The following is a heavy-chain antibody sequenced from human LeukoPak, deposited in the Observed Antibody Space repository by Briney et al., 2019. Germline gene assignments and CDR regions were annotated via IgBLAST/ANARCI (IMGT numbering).Heavy chain of an antibody. Sequence: GGSLRLSCAASGFTFSGSAMHWVRQASGKGLEWVGRIRSKANSYATAYAASVKGRFTISRDDSKNTAYLQMSSLKTEDTAVYYCTWSDYYDSSGYYSNYYYGMDVWGRGTTVTVSS. J-gene: IGHJ6*02. V-gene: IGHV3-73*01. CDR1: GFTFSGSA. D-gene: IGHD3-22*01. CDR2: IRSKANSYAT. CDR3: TWSDYYDSSGYYSNYYYGMDV.